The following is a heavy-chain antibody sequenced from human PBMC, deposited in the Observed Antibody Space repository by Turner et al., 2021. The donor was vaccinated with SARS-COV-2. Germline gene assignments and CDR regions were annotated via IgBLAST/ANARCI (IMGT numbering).Heavy chain of an antibody. CDR3: ARVKSTVTTYYYYYMDV. Sequence: QLQLQESGPGLVKPSETLSLTCSVSGGSISSSSYYWGWIRQPPGKGPEWIGSVYYRGNTYYYPSLESRVTISVDTSNNQFSLKLNSVTAADTAVYYCARVKSTVTTYYYYYMDVWGKGTTVTVSS. D-gene: IGHD4-4*01. CDR2: VYYRGNT. CDR1: GGSISSSSYY. J-gene: IGHJ6*03. V-gene: IGHV4-39*01.